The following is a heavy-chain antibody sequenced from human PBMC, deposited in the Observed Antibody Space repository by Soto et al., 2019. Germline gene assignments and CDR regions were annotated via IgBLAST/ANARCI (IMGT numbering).Heavy chain of an antibody. J-gene: IGHJ5*02. CDR1: GGSISSSNW. Sequence: SETLSLTCAVSGGSISSSNWWSWVRQPPGKGLEWIGEIYHSGSTNYNPSLKSRVTISVDTSKNQFSLKLSSVTAADTAVYYCARDPENSWFDPWGQGTLVTVSS. CDR2: IYHSGST. V-gene: IGHV4-4*02. CDR3: ARDPENSWFDP.